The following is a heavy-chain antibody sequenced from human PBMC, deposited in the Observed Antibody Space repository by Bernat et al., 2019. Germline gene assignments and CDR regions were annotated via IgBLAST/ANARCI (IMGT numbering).Heavy chain of an antibody. V-gene: IGHV3-7*01. Sequence: EVQLVESGGGLVQPGGSRRLSCVGSGFSFSSYWMTWVRQPPGKGLEWVASINEDGSEKQYVDSVKGRFTISRDNTKNSLYLQMNSLRVEETAVFYCAKRPGYQIGMEVWGQGTTVTVSS. CDR1: GFSFSSYW. CDR2: INEDGSEK. D-gene: IGHD6-13*01. J-gene: IGHJ6*02. CDR3: AKRPGYQIGMEV.